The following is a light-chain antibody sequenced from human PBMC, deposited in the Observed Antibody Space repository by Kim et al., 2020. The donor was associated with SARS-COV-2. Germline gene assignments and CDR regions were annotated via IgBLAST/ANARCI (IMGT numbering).Light chain of an antibody. CDR1: QSISSD. CDR2: AAS. V-gene: IGKV1-39*01. Sequence: ASVGDGVTITCLASQSISSDLNWIQQRPSKAPKLLIYAASRLQSGVPSRFSGSGSGTDFTLTISSPQPEDFATYYCQQSYSTPFAFGPGTKVDIK. J-gene: IGKJ3*01. CDR3: QQSYSTPFA.